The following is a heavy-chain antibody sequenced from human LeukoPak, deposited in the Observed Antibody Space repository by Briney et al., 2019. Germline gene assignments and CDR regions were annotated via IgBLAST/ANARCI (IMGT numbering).Heavy chain of an antibody. CDR1: GYTFSSYT. D-gene: IGHD2-8*01. V-gene: IGHV1-18*01. Sequence: GASVKVSCKASGYTFSSYTMNWVRQAPGQGLEWMGWTSAYNGNTNYAQKLQGRVTVTTDTSTSTAYMELRSLRSDDTAVYYCARTNLDCKRGVCYDYWGQGTLVTVSS. CDR2: TSAYNGNT. CDR3: ARTNLDCKRGVCYDY. J-gene: IGHJ4*02.